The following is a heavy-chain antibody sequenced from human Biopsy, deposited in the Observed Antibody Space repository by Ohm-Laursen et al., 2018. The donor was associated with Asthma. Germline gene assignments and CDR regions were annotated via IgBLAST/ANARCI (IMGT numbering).Heavy chain of an antibody. CDR2: IYHSGST. J-gene: IGHJ6*02. Sequence: PGTLSLTCAVSGGSISSSNWWSWVRQPPGKGLEWIGEIYHSGSTNYNPSLKSRITISVDKSKNQFSLKLSSVTAADTAVYYCAKLRITKVQGVIINGEYYYGMDVWGQGTPVTVPS. D-gene: IGHD3-10*01. V-gene: IGHV4-4*03. CDR3: AKLRITKVQGVIINGEYYYGMDV. CDR1: GGSISSSNW.